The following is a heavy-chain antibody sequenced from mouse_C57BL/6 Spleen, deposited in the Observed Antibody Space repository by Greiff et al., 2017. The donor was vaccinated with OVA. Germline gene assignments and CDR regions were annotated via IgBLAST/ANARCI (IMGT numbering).Heavy chain of an antibody. Sequence: EVMLVESGGDLVKPGGSLKLSCAASGFTFSSYGMSWVRQTPDKRLEWVATISSGGSYTYYPDSVKGRFTISRDNAKNTLYLQMSSLKSEDTAMYYCARHITTVVATPFDYWGQGTTLTVSS. V-gene: IGHV5-6*01. CDR1: GFTFSSYG. D-gene: IGHD1-1*01. J-gene: IGHJ2*01. CDR3: ARHITTVVATPFDY. CDR2: ISSGGSYT.